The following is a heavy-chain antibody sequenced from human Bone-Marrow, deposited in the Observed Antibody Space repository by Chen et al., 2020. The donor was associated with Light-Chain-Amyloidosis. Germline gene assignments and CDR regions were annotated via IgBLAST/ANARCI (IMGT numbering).Heavy chain of an antibody. CDR3: ARRRDGYNFDY. D-gene: IGHD5-12*01. J-gene: IGHJ4*02. Sequence: EVQLEQSGPEVTKPGESLKISCKGSGYTFPNYWIGWVRQMPGKGLEWMGVIYPDDSDARYSPSVEGQVTISADKSITTAYLQWRSLKASDTAMYYCARRRDGYNFDYWGQGTLVTVSS. CDR1: GYTFPNYW. CDR2: IYPDDSDA. V-gene: IGHV5-51*01.